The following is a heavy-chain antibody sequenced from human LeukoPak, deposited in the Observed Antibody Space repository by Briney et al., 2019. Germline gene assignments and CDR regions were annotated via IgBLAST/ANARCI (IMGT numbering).Heavy chain of an antibody. CDR3: ARDRLAGYSYGSDAFDI. D-gene: IGHD5-18*01. CDR1: GFTVSSNY. CDR2: IYSSGST. V-gene: IGHV3-66*01. J-gene: IGHJ3*02. Sequence: HPGGSLRLSCAASGFTVSSNYMSWVRQAPGKGLEWVSVIYSSGSTYYADSVKGRFTISRDNSKNTLYLQMNSLRAEDTAVYYCARDRLAGYSYGSDAFDIWGQGTMVTVSS.